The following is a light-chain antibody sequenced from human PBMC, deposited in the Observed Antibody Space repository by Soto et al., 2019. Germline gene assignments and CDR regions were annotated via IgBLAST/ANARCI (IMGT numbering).Light chain of an antibody. V-gene: IGKV1-17*01. CDR3: LQHNTYPRT. CDR1: QGIGTD. CDR2: ATS. Sequence: IQITQSPSSLSPSVRARVTIPRRASQGIGTDLGWYQQKPGKAPKRLIYATSSLQSGVPPRFSGSGSGTEFTLTISSLQPEDFATYFCLQHNTYPRTFGQGTKVDIK. J-gene: IGKJ1*01.